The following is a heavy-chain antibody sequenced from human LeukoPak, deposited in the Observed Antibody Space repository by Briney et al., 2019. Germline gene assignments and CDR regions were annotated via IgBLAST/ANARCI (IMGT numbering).Heavy chain of an antibody. CDR3: AREGGIQLWVDY. Sequence: SVKVSCKASGGTFSSYAISWVRQAPGQGLEWMGGIIPIFGTANYAQKFQGRVTITADKSTSTAYMELSSLRSEDTAVYYCAREGGIQLWVDYWGQGTLVTVSS. V-gene: IGHV1-69*06. CDR1: GGTFSSYA. D-gene: IGHD5-18*01. J-gene: IGHJ4*02. CDR2: IIPIFGTA.